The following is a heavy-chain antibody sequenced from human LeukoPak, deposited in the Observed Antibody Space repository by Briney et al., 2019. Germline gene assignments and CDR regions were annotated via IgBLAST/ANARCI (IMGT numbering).Heavy chain of an antibody. D-gene: IGHD5-18*01. V-gene: IGHV4-39*02. J-gene: IGHJ4*02. CDR2: MYYRGTT. CDR3: ARAYSYGYRFGY. Sequence: SETLSLTCTVSGGSISSTGYYWGWVRQPPGKGLEWIGSMYYRGTTYHNAFLKSRVTISVDTSKNQFSLNLSSVTAADTAVYYCARAYSYGYRFGYWGQGTLVTVSS. CDR1: GGSISSTGYY.